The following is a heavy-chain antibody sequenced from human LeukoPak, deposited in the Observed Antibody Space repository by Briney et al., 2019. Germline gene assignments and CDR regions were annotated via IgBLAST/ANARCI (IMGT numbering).Heavy chain of an antibody. Sequence: GGSLRPSCAASGFTFSSYAVSWVRQAPGKGLEWVSTISASGGSTYYADSVKGRFTISRDNSKNTVYLQMNSLRAEDTAVYYCAKSYSGSRGAFDIWGQGTMVTVSS. CDR1: GFTFSSYA. J-gene: IGHJ3*02. V-gene: IGHV3-23*01. CDR2: ISASGGST. D-gene: IGHD1-26*01. CDR3: AKSYSGSRGAFDI.